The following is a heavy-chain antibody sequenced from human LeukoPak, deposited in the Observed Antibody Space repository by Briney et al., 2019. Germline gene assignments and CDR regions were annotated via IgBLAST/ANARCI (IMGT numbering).Heavy chain of an antibody. CDR1: GFSFSHVP. J-gene: IGHJ5*02. CDR3: ARGFGGTRS. D-gene: IGHD3-16*01. Sequence: PGGSLRLSXAVSGFSFSHVPMHWVRQAPGKGLEYVSAISSDGGSTYYADSVKGRFTISRDNSKDTLYLQMGSLTAEDTAVYYCARGFGGTRSWGQGTLVTVSS. V-gene: IGHV3-64*02. CDR2: ISSDGGST.